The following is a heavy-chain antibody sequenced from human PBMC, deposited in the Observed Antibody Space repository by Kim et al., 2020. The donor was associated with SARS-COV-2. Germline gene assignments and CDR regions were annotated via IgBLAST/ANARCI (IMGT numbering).Heavy chain of an antibody. V-gene: IGHV1-69*04. Sequence: SVKVSCKASGGTFSSYAISWVRQAPGQGLEWMGRIIPILGIANYAQKFQGRVTITADKSTSTAYMELSSLRSEDTAVYYCARDGWDTMVRGSGFDIWGQGTMVTVSS. CDR3: ARDGWDTMVRGSGFDI. J-gene: IGHJ3*02. CDR2: IIPILGIA. D-gene: IGHD3-10*01. CDR1: GGTFSSYA.